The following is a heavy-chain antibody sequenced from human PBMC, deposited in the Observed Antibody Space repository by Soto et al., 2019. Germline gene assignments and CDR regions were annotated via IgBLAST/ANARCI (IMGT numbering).Heavy chain of an antibody. J-gene: IGHJ4*02. CDR1: GGSISSGGYY. CDR2: IHYSGNT. CDR3: ARDLVAAAGTFDY. V-gene: IGHV4-31*03. D-gene: IGHD6-13*01. Sequence: SETLSLTCSVSGGSISSGGYYWSWIRQHPVKGLEWIAYIHYSGNTYYNPSLKSRVTISVDTSKNQFSLKLSSVTAAGTAVYYCARDLVAAAGTFDYWGQGTLVTVSS.